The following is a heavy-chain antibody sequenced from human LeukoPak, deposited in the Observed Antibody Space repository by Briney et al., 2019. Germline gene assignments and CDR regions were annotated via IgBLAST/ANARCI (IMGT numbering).Heavy chain of an antibody. V-gene: IGHV1-69*13. D-gene: IGHD5-24*01. CDR1: GGTFSSYA. J-gene: IGHJ4*02. CDR2: IIPIFGTA. Sequence: ASVKVSCTASGGTFSSYAISWVRQAPGQGLEWMGGIIPIFGTANYAQKFQGRVTITADESTSTAYMELSSLRSEDTAVYYCARAKKARDGYNGGYDYWGQGTLVTVSS. CDR3: ARAKKARDGYNGGYDY.